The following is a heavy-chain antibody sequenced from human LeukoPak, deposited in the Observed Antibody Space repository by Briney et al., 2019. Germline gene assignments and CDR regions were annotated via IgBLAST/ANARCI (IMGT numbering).Heavy chain of an antibody. V-gene: IGHV3-48*01. D-gene: IGHD3-22*01. J-gene: IGHJ3*02. CDR2: ISSSSSTI. Sequence: PGGSLRLSCAASGFTFSSYSMNWVRQAPGKGLEWISYISSSSSTIYYADSVKGRFTISRDNSKNTLYLQMNSLRAEDTAAYYCAKSRNYYDSNDAFDIWGQGTMVTVSS. CDR3: AKSRNYYDSNDAFDI. CDR1: GFTFSSYS.